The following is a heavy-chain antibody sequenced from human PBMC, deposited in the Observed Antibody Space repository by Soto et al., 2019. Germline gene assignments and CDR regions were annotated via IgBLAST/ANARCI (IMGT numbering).Heavy chain of an antibody. D-gene: IGHD2-21*01. J-gene: IGHJ6*02. CDR3: ARATSLFNYYYVMDV. Sequence: PGGSLRLSCAASGFTFSSYSMNWVRQAPGKGLEWVSSISSSSSYIYYADSVNGRFTISRDNAKNSLYLQMNSLRAEDTAVYYCARATSLFNYYYVMDVGGQGTTVTVSS. CDR2: ISSSSSYI. V-gene: IGHV3-21*01. CDR1: GFTFSSYS.